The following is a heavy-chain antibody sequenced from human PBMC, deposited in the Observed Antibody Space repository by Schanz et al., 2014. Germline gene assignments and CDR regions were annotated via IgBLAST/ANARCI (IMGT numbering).Heavy chain of an antibody. CDR1: GFTLSSYA. J-gene: IGHJ1*01. Sequence: DVQLAESGGGLVQPGGSLRLSCAASGFTLSSYALSWVRQSPGKGLEWVSAINTADTTYYADSVKGRFTVSRDNSKNTVYLHMNSLRDEDTAVYYCAKDPYSSGAEYFQHWGQGTLVTVSS. CDR3: AKDPYSSGAEYFQH. CDR2: INTADTT. D-gene: IGHD6-19*01. V-gene: IGHV3-23*04.